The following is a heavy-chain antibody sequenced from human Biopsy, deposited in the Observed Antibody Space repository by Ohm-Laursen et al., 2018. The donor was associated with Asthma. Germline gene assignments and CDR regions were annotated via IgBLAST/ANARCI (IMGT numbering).Heavy chain of an antibody. D-gene: IGHD3-22*01. J-gene: IGHJ4*02. CDR2: ISWNSATI. CDR3: AKVRSDWVITESFDY. V-gene: IGHV3-9*01. Sequence: SLRLPCAASGFKFDEYTMHWVRQAPGKGLEWVSGISWNSATIGYADSVEGRFTISRDNAKNSVFLHMGSLRPEDTAFYYCAKVRSDWVITESFDYWGQGVLVTVSP. CDR1: GFKFDEYT.